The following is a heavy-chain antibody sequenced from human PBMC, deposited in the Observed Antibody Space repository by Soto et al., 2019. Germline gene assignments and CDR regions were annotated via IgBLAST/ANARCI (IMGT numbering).Heavy chain of an antibody. V-gene: IGHV3-21*01. D-gene: IGHD6-13*01. CDR1: GFTFSRYS. CDR3: ARLNISSWYPRGAFDI. Sequence: GGSLRLSCAASGFTFSRYSMNWVRQAPGKGLEWVSSISSSSSYIYYADSVKGRFTISRDNAKNSLYLQMNSLRAEDTAVYYCARLNISSWYPRGAFDIWGQGTMVTVSS. J-gene: IGHJ3*02. CDR2: ISSSSSYI.